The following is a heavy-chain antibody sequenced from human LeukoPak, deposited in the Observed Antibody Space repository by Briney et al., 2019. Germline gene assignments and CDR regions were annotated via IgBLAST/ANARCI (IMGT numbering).Heavy chain of an antibody. D-gene: IGHD3-16*01. CDR3: ARYYDPAVGDAFDI. J-gene: IGHJ3*02. CDR2: INPDGNEK. V-gene: IGHV3-7*01. CDR1: GFRFGSDW. Sequence: GGSLRLSCAASGFRFGSDWMTWVRQAPGKGLEWVANINPDGNEKYYVDSVKGRFTISRDNGKNSLHLQLNSLRAEDTAVYYCARYYDPAVGDAFDIWGQGTMVTVSS.